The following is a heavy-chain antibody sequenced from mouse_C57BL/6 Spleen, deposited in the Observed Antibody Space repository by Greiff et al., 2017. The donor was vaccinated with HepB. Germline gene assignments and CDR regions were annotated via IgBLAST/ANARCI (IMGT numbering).Heavy chain of an antibody. Sequence: VQLQQPGAELVRPGSSVKLSCKASGYTFTSYWMDWVKQRPGQGLEWIGNIYPSDSETHYNQKFKDKATLTVDKSSSPAYMQLSSLTSEGSAVYYGARGEGMDYWGQGTSVTVSS. CDR2: IYPSDSET. V-gene: IGHV1-61*01. J-gene: IGHJ4*01. CDR3: ARGEGMDY. CDR1: GYTFTSYW.